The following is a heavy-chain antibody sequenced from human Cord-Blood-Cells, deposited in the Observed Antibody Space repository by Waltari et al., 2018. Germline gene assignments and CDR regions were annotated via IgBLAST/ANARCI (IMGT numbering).Heavy chain of an antibody. J-gene: IGHJ3*02. CDR1: GGSFSGYY. D-gene: IGHD3-22*01. CDR3: AREGGYDAFDI. Sequence: QVQLQQWGAGLLKPSETLSLTCAVYGGSFSGYYWSWIRQPPGKGLEWIGEINHSGSTNYNPSLKSRVTISVDTSKNQCSLKLSSVTAADTAVYYCAREGGYDAFDIWGQGTMVTVSS. V-gene: IGHV4-34*01. CDR2: INHSGST.